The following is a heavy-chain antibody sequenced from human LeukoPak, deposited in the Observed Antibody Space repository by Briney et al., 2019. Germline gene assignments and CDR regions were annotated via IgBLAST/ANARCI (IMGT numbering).Heavy chain of an antibody. Sequence: SETLSLTCALSTVSGSSGNFWSWVRPPPGEGLEWIGEVHKSGRTNYNPSLKTRVTISIDASKNQLSLEVTSVTAADTAVYYCARELLGAPTPGAYWGQGTRVAVSS. CDR1: TVSGSSGNF. CDR3: ARELLGAPTPGAY. V-gene: IGHV4-4*02. D-gene: IGHD1-26*01. J-gene: IGHJ4*02. CDR2: VHKSGRT.